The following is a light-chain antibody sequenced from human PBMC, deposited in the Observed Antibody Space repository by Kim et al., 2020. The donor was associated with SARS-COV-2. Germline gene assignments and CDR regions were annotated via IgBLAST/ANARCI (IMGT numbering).Light chain of an antibody. J-gene: IGKJ1*01. CDR1: QSIITY. CDR2: AAS. V-gene: IGKV1-39*01. Sequence: ASVGDRVTITCRASQSIITYLNWYQQRPGKAPKLLIYAASNLQSGVPSRFSGTGSGTDFTLTVTSLQPEDSATYFCQQSYSIPPTFGQGTKVDIK. CDR3: QQSYSIPPT.